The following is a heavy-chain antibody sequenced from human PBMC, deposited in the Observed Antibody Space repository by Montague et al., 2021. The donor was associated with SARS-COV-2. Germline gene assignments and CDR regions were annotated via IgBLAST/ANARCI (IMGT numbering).Heavy chain of an antibody. CDR2: IYYSGST. CDR3: VRQPGQWLPREWFWFDP. J-gene: IGHJ5*02. Sequence: SETLSLTCTVSGGSICSTSYYWGWIRQPPGKGLVWIGSIYYSGSTYYNPSLKSRVTISVDTSKNQFSLKLSSVAAADTAVYYCVRQPGQWLPREWFWFDPWGQGTLVTVSS. CDR1: GGSICSTSYY. V-gene: IGHV4-39*01. D-gene: IGHD6-19*01.